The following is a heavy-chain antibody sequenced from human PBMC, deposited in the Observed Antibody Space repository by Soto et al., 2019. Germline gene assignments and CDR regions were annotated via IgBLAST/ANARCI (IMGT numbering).Heavy chain of an antibody. CDR3: ARENVVVPAVV. D-gene: IGHD2-2*01. V-gene: IGHV3-11*01. CDR1: GFTLSDYY. Sequence: GGSLRLSCAASGFTLSDYYMSWIRQAPGKGLEWVSYISSSGSTIYYADSVKGRFTISRDNAKNSLYLQMNSLRAEDTAVYYCARENVVVPAVVWGQGTLVTVSS. J-gene: IGHJ4*02. CDR2: ISSSGSTI.